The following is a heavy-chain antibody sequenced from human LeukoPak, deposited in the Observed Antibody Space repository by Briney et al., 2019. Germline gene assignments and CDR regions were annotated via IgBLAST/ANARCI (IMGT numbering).Heavy chain of an antibody. Sequence: GGSLRLSCAVSGLHFTSYWMTWVRQAPGKGLEWIGNIKQDGSDTNYVDSVKGQFTISRDNAKRLLFLQMNSLRAEDTAVYYCARDLPDVLTGYSDNAFDIWGQGTMVTVSS. J-gene: IGHJ3*02. CDR2: IKQDGSDT. D-gene: IGHD3-9*01. CDR3: ARDLPDVLTGYSDNAFDI. V-gene: IGHV3-7*03. CDR1: GLHFTSYW.